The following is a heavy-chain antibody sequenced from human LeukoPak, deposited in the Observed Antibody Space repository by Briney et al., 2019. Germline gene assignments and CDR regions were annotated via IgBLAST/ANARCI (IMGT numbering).Heavy chain of an antibody. Sequence: PGGSLRLSCAASGFTFSSYAMHWVRQAPGKGLEWVAVISYDGSNKYYADSVKGRFTISRDNSKNTLYLQMNSLRAEDTAVYYCARENGPGSGWYRYFDYWGQGTLVTVSS. V-gene: IGHV3-30-3*01. D-gene: IGHD6-19*01. CDR1: GFTFSSYA. J-gene: IGHJ4*02. CDR3: ARENGPGSGWYRYFDY. CDR2: ISYDGSNK.